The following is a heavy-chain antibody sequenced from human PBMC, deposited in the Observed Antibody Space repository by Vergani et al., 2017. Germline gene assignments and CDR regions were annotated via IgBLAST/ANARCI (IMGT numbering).Heavy chain of an antibody. CDR2: IYYSGRT. J-gene: IGHJ4*02. V-gene: IGHV4-39*07. CDR1: GGSISSSSYY. CDR3: ARDPTLYSGSSSGYFDY. Sequence: QLQLQESGPGLVKPSETLSLTCTVSGGSISSSSYYWGWIRQPPGTGLEWIGGIYYSGRTYYNPSLKRRVTIPVDTSKNQFSLKLSSVTAADAAVYYCARDPTLYSGSSSGYFDYWGQGTLVTVSS. D-gene: IGHD1-26*01.